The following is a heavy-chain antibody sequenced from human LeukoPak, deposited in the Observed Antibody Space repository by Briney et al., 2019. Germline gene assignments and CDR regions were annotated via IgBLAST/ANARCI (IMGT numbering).Heavy chain of an antibody. V-gene: IGHV3-69-1*02. CDR1: GFTFSMYD. CDR3: AREAHAGAQLQEAFDL. D-gene: IGHD2-2*01. J-gene: IGHJ3*01. CDR2: IGTRSYT. Sequence: PGGSLRLSCATSGFTFSMYDMNWVRQAPGKGLEWVSSIGTRSYTYYADSVRGRFAISRDNAKNSLFLQMNSLRAEDTAVYYCAREAHAGAQLQEAFDLWGQGTMVTVSS.